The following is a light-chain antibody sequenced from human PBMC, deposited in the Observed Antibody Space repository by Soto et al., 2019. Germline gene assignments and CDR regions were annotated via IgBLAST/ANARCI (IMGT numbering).Light chain of an antibody. J-gene: IGLJ1*01. CDR2: DVS. CDR1: SSNVGNFNV. CDR3: CSYAGSGTNV. V-gene: IGLV2-23*02. Sequence: QSVLTQPASVSGSPGQSITISCTGTSSNVGNFNVVSWYQQHPGKAPKVIIYDVSERPSGVSHRFSGSKSGNTASLTISGLQAEDEADYYCCSYAGSGTNVFGTGTKV.